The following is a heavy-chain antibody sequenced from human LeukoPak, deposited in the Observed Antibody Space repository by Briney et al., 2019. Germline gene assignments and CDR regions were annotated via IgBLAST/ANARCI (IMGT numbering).Heavy chain of an antibody. D-gene: IGHD2-2*03. Sequence: GGSLRLSCAASGFAFSSYAMNWVRQAPGKGLEWVSSITSTSSYIYYADSVKGRFTISRDNAKNSLYLQMNSLRAEDTAVYYCARDDGGYCSSTSCYLGWFDPWGQGTLVTVSS. J-gene: IGHJ5*02. V-gene: IGHV3-21*01. CDR3: ARDDGGYCSSTSCYLGWFDP. CDR2: ITSTSSYI. CDR1: GFAFSSYA.